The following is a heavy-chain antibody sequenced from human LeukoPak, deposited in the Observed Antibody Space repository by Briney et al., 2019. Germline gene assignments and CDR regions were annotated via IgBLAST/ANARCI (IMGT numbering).Heavy chain of an antibody. Sequence: GGSLRLSCAASEFTFSSYSMNWVRQAPGKGLEWVSSISSSSEFIYYADSVKGRFTISRDNAKNSLYLQMNSLRVEDTAVYYCAKVAKYYYGSETYYFFEHWGQGTPVTASS. V-gene: IGHV3-21*01. CDR2: ISSSSEFI. CDR1: EFTFSSYS. CDR3: AKVAKYYYGSETYYFFEH. J-gene: IGHJ4*02. D-gene: IGHD3-10*01.